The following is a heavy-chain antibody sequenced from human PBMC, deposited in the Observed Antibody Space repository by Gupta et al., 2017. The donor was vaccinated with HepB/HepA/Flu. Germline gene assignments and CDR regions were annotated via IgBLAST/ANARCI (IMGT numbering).Heavy chain of an antibody. Sequence: QITLKESGPTLVKPTQTLTLTCTFSGFSLSTSGVGVGWIRQPPGKALEWLALIYWDDDKRYSPSMKSRRTITKDTSKNQVVLTMTNMDPVETATYSGANTTYYYDSSGYENNWFDPGGQGTMVTVSS. V-gene: IGHV2-5*02. CDR3: ANTTYYYDSSGYENNWFDP. D-gene: IGHD3-22*01. J-gene: IGHJ5*02. CDR1: GFSLSTSGVG. CDR2: IYWDDDK.